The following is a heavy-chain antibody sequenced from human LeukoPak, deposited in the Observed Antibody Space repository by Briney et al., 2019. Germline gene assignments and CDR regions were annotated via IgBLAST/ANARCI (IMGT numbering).Heavy chain of an antibody. CDR3: ARHFFRDGRLGRVRYFDY. CDR1: GGSISSSSYY. V-gene: IGHV4-39*01. D-gene: IGHD5-24*01. Sequence: SETLSLTCTVSGGSISSSSYYWGWIRQPPGKGLEWIGSIYYSGSTYYNPSLKSRVTISVDTSKNQFSLKLSSATAADTAVYYCARHFFRDGRLGRVRYFDYWGQGTLVTVSS. CDR2: IYYSGST. J-gene: IGHJ4*02.